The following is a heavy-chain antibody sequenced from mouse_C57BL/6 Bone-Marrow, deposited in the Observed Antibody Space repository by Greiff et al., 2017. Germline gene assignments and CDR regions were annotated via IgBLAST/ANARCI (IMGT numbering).Heavy chain of an antibody. D-gene: IGHD1-1*01. CDR2: ILPGSGST. CDR1: GYTFTGYW. Sequence: QVQLQQSGAELMKPGASVKLSCKATGYTFTGYWIEWVKQRPGHGLEWIGEILPGSGSTNYNEKFKGKATFTADTSSNTAYMQLSSLTTEDSAIYYCARSPLTVVATDWYFDFWGTGTTVTVSS. J-gene: IGHJ1*03. CDR3: ARSPLTVVATDWYFDF. V-gene: IGHV1-9*01.